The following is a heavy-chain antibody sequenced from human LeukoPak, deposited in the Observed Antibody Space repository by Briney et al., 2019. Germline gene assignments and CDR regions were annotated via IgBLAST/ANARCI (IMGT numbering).Heavy chain of an antibody. V-gene: IGHV4-4*09. CDR2: IYHSGST. Sequence: PSETLSLTCTVSGDSISTYYWSWIRQSPGKGLEWIGYIYHSGSTKYNPSLKSRVTISVDTSKNQFSLKLSSVTAADTAVYFCARGPYSYDSSGAFDIWGQGTMVTVSS. CDR3: ARGPYSYDSSGAFDI. CDR1: GDSISTYY. J-gene: IGHJ3*02. D-gene: IGHD3-22*01.